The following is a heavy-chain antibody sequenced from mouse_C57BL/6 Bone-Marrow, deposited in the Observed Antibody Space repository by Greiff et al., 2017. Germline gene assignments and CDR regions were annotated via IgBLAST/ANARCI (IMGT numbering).Heavy chain of an antibody. V-gene: IGHV1-55*01. CDR2: IYPGSGST. J-gene: IGHJ1*03. CDR3: ARGYGNWYFDV. CDR1: GYTFTRYW. Sequence: VKLQQPGAELVKPGASVKMSCKASGYTFTRYWITWVKQRPGQGLAWIGDIYPGSGSTNYNEKFKSKATLTVDTSSSTAYMQLSSLTSEDSAVYYCARGYGNWYFDVWGTGTTVTVSS. D-gene: IGHD2-1*01.